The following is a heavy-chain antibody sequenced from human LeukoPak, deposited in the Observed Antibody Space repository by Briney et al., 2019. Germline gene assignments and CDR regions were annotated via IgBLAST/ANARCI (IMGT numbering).Heavy chain of an antibody. J-gene: IGHJ4*02. Sequence: PGGSLRLSCAASGFTFSNYYMSWIRQTPGKGLEWLSYISGSGGNIHYAYSVKGRFTISRDNAKNSLYLQMNSLRAEDTAMYYCARDIRAVGITLYFDYWGQGILVTVTS. CDR2: ISGSGGNI. V-gene: IGHV3-11*01. D-gene: IGHD3-22*01. CDR3: ARDIRAVGITLYFDY. CDR1: GFTFSNYY.